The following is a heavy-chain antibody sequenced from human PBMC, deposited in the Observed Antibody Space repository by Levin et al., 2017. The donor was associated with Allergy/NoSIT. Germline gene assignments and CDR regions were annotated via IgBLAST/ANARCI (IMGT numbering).Heavy chain of an antibody. J-gene: IGHJ4*02. Sequence: SQTLSLTCTVSGGSISSCYWSWLRQPPGKGLEWIGYIYYSGSTNYNPSLKSRVTISVDTSKNQFSLKLSSVTAADTAVYYCARYGPRRYDILTGYGEYYFDYWGQGTLVTVSS. CDR3: ARYGPRRYDILTGYGEYYFDY. V-gene: IGHV4-59*01. CDR2: IYYSGST. CDR1: GGSISSCY. D-gene: IGHD3-9*01.